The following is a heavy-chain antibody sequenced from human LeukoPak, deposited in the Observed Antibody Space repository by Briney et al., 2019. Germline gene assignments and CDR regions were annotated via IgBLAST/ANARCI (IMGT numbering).Heavy chain of an antibody. CDR1: GFTFSNYD. Sequence: GGSLRLSCAASGFTFSNYDMHWVRHATGKGLEWVSAIGTAGDTYYPGSVKGRFTISRENAKNSLYLQMNSLRAGDTAVYYCARDGGGRIFDYWGQGTLVTVSS. CDR3: ARDGGGRIFDY. J-gene: IGHJ4*02. CDR2: IGTAGDT. V-gene: IGHV3-13*01. D-gene: IGHD3-16*01.